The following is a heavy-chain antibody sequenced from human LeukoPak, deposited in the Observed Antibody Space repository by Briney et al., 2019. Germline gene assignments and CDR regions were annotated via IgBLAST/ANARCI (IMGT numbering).Heavy chain of an antibody. CDR2: ISAYNGNT. J-gene: IGHJ4*02. V-gene: IGHV1-18*01. CDR1: GGTFSSYA. CDR3: ARVYSSGWYD. D-gene: IGHD6-19*01. Sequence: ASVKVSCKASGGTFSSYAISWVRLAPGQGLEWMGWISAYNGNTNYAQKLQGRVTMTTDTSTSTAYMELRSLRSDDTAVYYCARVYSSGWYDWGQGTLVTVSS.